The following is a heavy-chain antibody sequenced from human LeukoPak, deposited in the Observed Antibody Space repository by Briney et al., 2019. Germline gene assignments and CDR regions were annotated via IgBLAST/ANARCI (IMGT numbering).Heavy chain of an antibody. CDR2: ISYDGSNK. Sequence: GGSLRLSCAASGFTFSSYGMPWVRQAPGKGLEWVAVISYDGSNKYYADSVKGRFTISRDNSKNTLYLQMNSLRAEDTAVYYCAKDRTHAFDIWGQGTMVTVSS. J-gene: IGHJ3*02. CDR1: GFTFSSYG. V-gene: IGHV3-30*18. CDR3: AKDRTHAFDI. D-gene: IGHD1-14*01.